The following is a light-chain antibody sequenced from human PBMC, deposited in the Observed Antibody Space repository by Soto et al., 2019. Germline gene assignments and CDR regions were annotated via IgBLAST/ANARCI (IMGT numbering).Light chain of an antibody. CDR3: QQYNKWPPSADI. CDR1: QSVNNN. V-gene: IGKV3-15*01. J-gene: IGKJ2*01. CDR2: DAS. Sequence: EIVMTQSPATLSVSPGERATLSCRASQSVNNNLAWYQQKPGQAPRLLIYDASTRTTGIPARFSGSGSGTEFTLTINSLQSEDSALYYCQQYNKWPPSADIFGQGTKLEIK.